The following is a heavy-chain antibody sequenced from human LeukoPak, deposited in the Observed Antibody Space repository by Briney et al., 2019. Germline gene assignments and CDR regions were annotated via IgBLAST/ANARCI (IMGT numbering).Heavy chain of an antibody. Sequence: VYIYYSRSTSYSPSLKSRLTISVDTSKNQFSLKLSSVTAADTAVYYCARDGYNSGYFDYWGQGTLVTVSS. V-gene: IGHV4-30-4*01. D-gene: IGHD5-24*01. CDR3: ARDGYNSGYFDY. CDR2: IYYSRST. J-gene: IGHJ4*02.